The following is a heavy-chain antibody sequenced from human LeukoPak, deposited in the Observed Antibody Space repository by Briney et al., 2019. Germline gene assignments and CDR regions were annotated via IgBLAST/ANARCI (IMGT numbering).Heavy chain of an antibody. J-gene: IGHJ4*02. CDR3: AREKMATPKFDY. Sequence: SETLSLTCTVSGGSISSGDYYWSWIRQPPGKGLEWIGYIYYSGSTYYNPSLKSRVTISVDTSKNQFSLKLSSVTAADTAVYYCAREKMATPKFDYWGQGTLVTVSS. V-gene: IGHV4-30-4*01. CDR2: IYYSGST. D-gene: IGHD5-24*01. CDR1: GGSISSGDYY.